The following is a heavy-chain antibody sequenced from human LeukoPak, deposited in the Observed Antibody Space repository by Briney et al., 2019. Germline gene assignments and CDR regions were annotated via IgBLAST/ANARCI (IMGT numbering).Heavy chain of an antibody. V-gene: IGHV1-18*01. D-gene: IGHD2-15*01. CDR3: ARAPRGYCSGGSCFDS. CDR2: ISGYNGNT. CDR1: GYIFTNYY. Sequence: ASVKVSCKASGYIFTNYYITWVRQAPGQGLEYMGCISGYNGNTNYAQTLQGRVTMTTDTSTSTAYMELRSLRSDDTAVYYCARAPRGYCSGGSCFDSWGQGTLLTVSS. J-gene: IGHJ4*02.